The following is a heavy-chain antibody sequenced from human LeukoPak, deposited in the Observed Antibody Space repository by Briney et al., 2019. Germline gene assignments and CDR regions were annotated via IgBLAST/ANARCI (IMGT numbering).Heavy chain of an antibody. J-gene: IGHJ6*03. CDR1: GGSISSGGYY. CDR3: ARETKPSYYDFWSGYYYYMDV. D-gene: IGHD3-3*01. Sequence: PSQTLSLTCTVSGGSISSGGYYWSWIRQHPGKGLEWIGYIYYSGSTNYNPSLKSRVTISVDTSKNQFSLKLSSVTAADTAVYYCARETKPSYYDFWSGYYYYMDVWGKGTTVTVSS. V-gene: IGHV4-61*08. CDR2: IYYSGST.